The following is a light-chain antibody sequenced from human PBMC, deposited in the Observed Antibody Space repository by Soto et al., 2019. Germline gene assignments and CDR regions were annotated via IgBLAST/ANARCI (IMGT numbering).Light chain of an antibody. CDR2: DVS. J-gene: IGLJ1*01. Sequence: QSALTQPASVSGSPGQSITISCTGTSSDVGGYNYVSWYQQHPGKAPKLMIYDVSNRPSGVSNRFSGSKSGNTASLTISGLQDEDGADYYCSSYTCVFGTGTKLTVL. V-gene: IGLV2-14*01. CDR1: SSDVGGYNY. CDR3: SSYTCV.